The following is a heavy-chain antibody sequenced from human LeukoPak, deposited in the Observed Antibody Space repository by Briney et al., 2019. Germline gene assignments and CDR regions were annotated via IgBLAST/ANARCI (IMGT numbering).Heavy chain of an antibody. CDR2: IYPGDSDT. V-gene: IGHV5-51*01. D-gene: IGHD3-10*01. CDR3: ARPRGMVRGVPGPLDY. J-gene: IGHJ4*02. CDR1: GYSFTSYW. Sequence: GESLKISCKGSGYSFTSYWIGWVRQMPGKGLEWMGIIYPGDSDTRYSPSFQGQVTISADKSISTAYLQWSSLKASDTAMYYCARPRGMVRGVPGPLDYWGQGTLVTVSS.